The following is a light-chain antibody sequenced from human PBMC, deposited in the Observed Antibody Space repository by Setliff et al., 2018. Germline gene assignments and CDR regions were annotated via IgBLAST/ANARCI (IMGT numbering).Light chain of an antibody. V-gene: IGLV2-14*02. Sequence: QSVLAQPASVSGSPGQSITISCTGTRSNVGSFNLVSWYQQHPGKAPKLLISQVTKRPSGVSSRFSGSKSGNTASLTVSGLQAEDEADYYCSSYAGSDNYVFGTGTKVTVL. J-gene: IGLJ1*01. CDR1: RSNVGSFNL. CDR2: QVT. CDR3: SSYAGSDNYV.